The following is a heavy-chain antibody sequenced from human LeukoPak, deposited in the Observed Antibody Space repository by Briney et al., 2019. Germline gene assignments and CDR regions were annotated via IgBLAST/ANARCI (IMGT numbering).Heavy chain of an antibody. CDR3: ARAGIYCDSSGYLDAFDI. V-gene: IGHV1-18*01. CDR2: ISAYKGNT. CDR1: GYTFTIYC. D-gene: IGHD3-22*01. Sequence: ASVNVFYKASGYTFTIYCISWARQARAQGLEWMGWISAYKGNTNYAQNFQGSVPMTRDTSISTAYMELSRLRSDDTAVYYCARAGIYCDSSGYLDAFDIWGQGTTVTVSS. J-gene: IGHJ3*02.